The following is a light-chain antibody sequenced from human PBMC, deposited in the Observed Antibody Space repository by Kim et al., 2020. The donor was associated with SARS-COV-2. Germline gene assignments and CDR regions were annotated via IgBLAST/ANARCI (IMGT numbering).Light chain of an antibody. V-gene: IGKV3-20*01. J-gene: IGKJ2*01. Sequence: SPGEIATLSCRASESINSRYLAWYQQKPGQAPRLLIYAASSRATGISDRFSGSGSGTDFTLTISRLEPEDIAVYYCQQYGTSLYTFGQGTKVDIK. CDR2: AAS. CDR3: QQYGTSLYT. CDR1: ESINSRY.